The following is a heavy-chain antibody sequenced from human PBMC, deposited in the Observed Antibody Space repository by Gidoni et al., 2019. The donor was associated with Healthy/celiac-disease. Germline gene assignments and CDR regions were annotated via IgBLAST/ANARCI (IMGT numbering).Heavy chain of an antibody. CDR1: GFTFCSYA. J-gene: IGHJ4*02. Sequence: EVQLLESVGGLVQPGGSLRLSCAASGFTFCSYAMSWVRQAPGKGLEWVSASSGSGGSTYYADYVKGRFTISRDNYKNTLYLQMNSLRAEDTAVYYCAKDTAIAAAGNSDYWGQGTLVTVSS. D-gene: IGHD6-13*01. V-gene: IGHV3-23*01. CDR2: SSGSGGST. CDR3: AKDTAIAAAGNSDY.